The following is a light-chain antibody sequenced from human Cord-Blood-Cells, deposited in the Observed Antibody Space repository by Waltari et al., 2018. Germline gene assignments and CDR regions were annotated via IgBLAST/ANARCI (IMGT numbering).Light chain of an antibody. CDR1: SSNIGSNT. CDR2: SNN. V-gene: IGLV1-44*01. J-gene: IGLJ3*02. Sequence: QSVLTQPHSASGTPGQRVTISCSGSSSNIGSNTVNWYQQLPGPAPKLLIYSNNQRPSGVPDRFSGSKSGTSASLAISGLQSEDEADYYCAAWDDSLNGPVFGGGTKLTVL. CDR3: AAWDDSLNGPV.